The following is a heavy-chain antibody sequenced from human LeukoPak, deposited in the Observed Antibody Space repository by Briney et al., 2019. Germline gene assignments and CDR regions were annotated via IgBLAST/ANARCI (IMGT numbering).Heavy chain of an antibody. CDR1: GGSISSSSCN. CDR2: FYYTGST. CDR3: ARLLDGNCEGGAFDP. J-gene: IGHJ5*02. Sequence: SETLSLTCTVSGGSISSSSCNWGWIPQPPGKGLEWFGSFYYTGSTYYNPSLKSRVTISVYTSKNQFSLKLLSVTAADTAFFYCARLLDGNCEGGAFDPWGEGTLVTVSS. D-gene: IGHD1-7*01. V-gene: IGHV4-39*01.